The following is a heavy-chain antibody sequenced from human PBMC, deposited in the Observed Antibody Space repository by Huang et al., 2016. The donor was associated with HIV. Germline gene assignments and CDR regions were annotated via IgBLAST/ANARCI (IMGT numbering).Heavy chain of an antibody. CDR3: AHRTTTITGTTLWFDP. D-gene: IGHD1-20*01. J-gene: IGHJ5*02. V-gene: IGHV2-5*02. Sequence: QITLKESGPTLVKPAQTLTLTCTFSGFSLSTSGEGVGWIRQSPGRALEWLALSYWDDDKRYIPSLGGRFTITKDTSKNQVILTMTNMDPVDTATYYCAHRTTTITGTTLWFDPWGQGTLVTVSS. CDR2: SYWDDDK. CDR1: GFSLSTSGEG.